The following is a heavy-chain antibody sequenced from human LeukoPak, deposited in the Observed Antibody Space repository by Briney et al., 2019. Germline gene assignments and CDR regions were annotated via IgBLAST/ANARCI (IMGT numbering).Heavy chain of an antibody. CDR3: ARDQDTMVRGVIIGANDY. CDR1: GFTFSNYS. CDR2: ISSSSSYI. D-gene: IGHD3-10*01. J-gene: IGHJ4*02. V-gene: IGHV3-21*01. Sequence: GSLRLSCAASGFTFSNYSMNWVRQAPGKGLEWVSSISSSSSYIYYADSVKGRFTISRDNAKNSLYLQMNSLRAEDTAVYYCARDQDTMVRGVIIGANDYWGQGILVTVSS.